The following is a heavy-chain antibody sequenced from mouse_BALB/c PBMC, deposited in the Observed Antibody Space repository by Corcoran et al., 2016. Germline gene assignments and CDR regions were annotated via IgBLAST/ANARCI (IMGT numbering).Heavy chain of an antibody. Sequence: EVQLQQSGAELVKPGASVKLSCTASGFNIKDTYMHWVKQRPEQGLEWIGRIDPANGNTKYDPKFQGKVTITADTSSNTAYLQLSSLTSEDTAVYYCARSNYRYDGDWYVDVWGAGTTVTVSS. V-gene: IGHV14-3*02. CDR2: IDPANGNT. CDR1: GFNIKDTY. D-gene: IGHD2-14*01. CDR3: ARSNYRYDGDWYVDV. J-gene: IGHJ1*01.